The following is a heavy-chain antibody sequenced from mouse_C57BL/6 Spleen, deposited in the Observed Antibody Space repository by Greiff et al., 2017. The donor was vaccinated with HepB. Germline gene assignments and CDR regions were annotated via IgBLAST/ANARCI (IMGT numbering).Heavy chain of an antibody. D-gene: IGHD2-1*01. CDR1: GYTFTDYY. Sequence: QVQLKQSGAELVRPGASVKLSCKASGYTFTDYYINWVKQRPGQGLEWIARIYPGSGNTYYNEKFRGKATLTAEKSSSTAYMQLSSLTSEDSAVYFCARSGDGNSKDAMDYWGQGTSVTVSS. V-gene: IGHV1-76*01. CDR3: ARSGDGNSKDAMDY. CDR2: IYPGSGNT. J-gene: IGHJ4*01.